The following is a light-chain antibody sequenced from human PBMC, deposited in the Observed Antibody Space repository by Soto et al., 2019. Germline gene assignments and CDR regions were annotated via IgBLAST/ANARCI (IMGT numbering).Light chain of an antibody. CDR2: AAS. J-gene: IGKJ1*01. Sequence: EIVMTQSPATVSVSPGERATLSCRASQSVSDKLAWYQQKPGQAPRLLIYAASSRATGIPNRFSGSGSGTGFTLSISGLEPEDFAVYYCHHYATSSRTFGQGTKVDIK. CDR3: HHYATSSRT. V-gene: IGKV3-20*01. CDR1: QSVSDK.